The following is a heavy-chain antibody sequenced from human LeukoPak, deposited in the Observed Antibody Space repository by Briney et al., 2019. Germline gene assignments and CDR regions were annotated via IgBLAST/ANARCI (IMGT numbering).Heavy chain of an antibody. D-gene: IGHD5-18*01. Sequence: QSGGSLRLSCAASGFTFTNYDMHWVRQAPGKGLEWVSLIWYDGSNKYYADSVKGRFTISKDTSKNTLYLQMNSLRAEDTALYYCARDRAMVVGSSWYYDYWGQGTLVTVSS. J-gene: IGHJ4*02. CDR3: ARDRAMVVGSSWYYDY. V-gene: IGHV3-33*08. CDR2: IWYDGSNK. CDR1: GFTFTNYD.